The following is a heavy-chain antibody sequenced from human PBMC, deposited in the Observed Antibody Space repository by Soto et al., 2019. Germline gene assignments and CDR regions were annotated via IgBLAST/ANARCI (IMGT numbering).Heavy chain of an antibody. D-gene: IGHD2-15*01. CDR1: GISVSTSDYY. CDR2: IYYSGST. Sequence: PSETLSLTCTVSGISVSTSDYYWGWVRQPPGKGLDWIENIYYSGSTFYNPSLRSRVTLSVDTSKNQFSLRLNSVTAADTAVYFFAGFVVPASRNSDFDYWGQGTLVTVSS. CDR3: AGFVVPASRNSDFDY. V-gene: IGHV4-39*01. J-gene: IGHJ4*02.